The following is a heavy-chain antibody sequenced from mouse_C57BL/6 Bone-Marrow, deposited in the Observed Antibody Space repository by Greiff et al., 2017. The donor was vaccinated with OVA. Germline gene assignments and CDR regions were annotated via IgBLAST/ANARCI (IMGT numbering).Heavy chain of an antibody. Sequence: VQLQQPGTELVKPGASVKLSCKASGYTFTSYWMHWVKQRPGQGLEWIGNINPSNGGTNYNEKFKSKATLTVDKSSSTAYMQHSSLTSEDSAVYYCARSRKLRSLAMDYWGQGTSVTVSS. D-gene: IGHD1-1*01. V-gene: IGHV1-53*01. CDR3: ARSRKLRSLAMDY. CDR1: GYTFTSYW. J-gene: IGHJ4*01. CDR2: INPSNGGT.